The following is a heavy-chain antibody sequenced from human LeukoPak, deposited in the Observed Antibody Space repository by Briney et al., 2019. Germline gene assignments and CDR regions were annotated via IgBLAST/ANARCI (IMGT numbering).Heavy chain of an antibody. V-gene: IGHV4-39*07. CDR2: IYYSGST. J-gene: IGHJ6*03. CDR1: GGSISSSSYY. D-gene: IGHD3-10*02. CDR3: ARVVPGSWLYYYYYYMDV. Sequence: SETLSLTCTVSGGSISSSSYYWGWIRQPPGKGLEWIGSIYYSGSTYYNPSLKSRVTISVDTSKNQFSLKLSSVTAADTAVYYCARVVPGSWLYYYYYYMDVWGQGTLVTVSS.